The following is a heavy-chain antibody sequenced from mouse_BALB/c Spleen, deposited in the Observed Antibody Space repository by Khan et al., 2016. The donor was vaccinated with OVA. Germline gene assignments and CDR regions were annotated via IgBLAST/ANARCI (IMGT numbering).Heavy chain of an antibody. D-gene: IGHD1-1*02. J-gene: IGHJ4*01. Sequence: QVQLKESGPGLVAPSQSLSITCTVSGFSLTDYGVSWIRQPPGKGLEWLGLIWGGGTTYYNSALKSRLSISKDNSKSQVFLKMNSLQTDDTARYYCAKHCYAHYYAMDYWGQGTSVTVSS. CDR1: GFSLTDYG. V-gene: IGHV2-6-5*01. CDR2: IWGGGTT. CDR3: AKHCYAHYYAMDY.